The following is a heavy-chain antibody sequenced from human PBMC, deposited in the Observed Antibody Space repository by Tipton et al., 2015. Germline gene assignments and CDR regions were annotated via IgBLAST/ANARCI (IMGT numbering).Heavy chain of an antibody. Sequence: GLVKPSQSLSLTCGISGDSVSSNSATWNWFRRSPSRGLEWLGRTNYRSKWYNDYAVSVKSRITINPDTSKNQLSLQLNSMTPEDTAVYYCARHYCSGDACYLFGYWGQGTLVTVSS. CDR1: GDSVSSNSAT. J-gene: IGHJ4*02. V-gene: IGHV6-1*01. D-gene: IGHD2-15*01. CDR2: TNYRSKWYN. CDR3: ARHYCSGDACYLFGY.